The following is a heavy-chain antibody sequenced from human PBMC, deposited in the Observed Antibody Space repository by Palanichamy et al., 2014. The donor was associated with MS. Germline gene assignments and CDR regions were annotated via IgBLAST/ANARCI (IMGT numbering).Heavy chain of an antibody. J-gene: IGHJ4*02. Sequence: EVQLVEVWGRAWYSLGGPLRLSCAASGFTFSSYSMNWVRQAPGKGLEWVSYISSSSSTIYYADSVKGRFTISRDNAKNSLYLQMNSLRDEDTAVYYCASGNRDGYPEVDYWGQGTLVTVSS. CDR2: ISSSSSTI. CDR1: GFTFSSYS. V-gene: IGHV3-48*02. CDR3: ASGNRDGYPEVDY. D-gene: IGHD5-24*01.